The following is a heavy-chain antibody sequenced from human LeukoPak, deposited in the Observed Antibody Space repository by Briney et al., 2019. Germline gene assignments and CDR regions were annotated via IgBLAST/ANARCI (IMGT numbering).Heavy chain of an antibody. CDR3: ARVDGFGESPLDAFDV. CDR2: INHSGST. CDR1: GGSTSGYF. J-gene: IGHJ3*01. Sequence: PSETLSLTCDVSGGSTSGYFWSWIRPPPGKGPEWIGEINHSGSTKYIPSLKSRLTISVDTSKNQFSLKLTSVTAADTAVYYCARVDGFGESPLDAFDVWGQGTMVTVSS. V-gene: IGHV4-34*01. D-gene: IGHD3-10*01.